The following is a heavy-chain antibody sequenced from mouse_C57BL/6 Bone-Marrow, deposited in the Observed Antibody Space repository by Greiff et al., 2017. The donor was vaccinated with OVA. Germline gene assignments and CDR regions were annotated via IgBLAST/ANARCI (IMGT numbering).Heavy chain of an antibody. V-gene: IGHV1-26*01. J-gene: IGHJ4*01. CDR3: ATELTGTYAMDY. CDR1: GYTFTDYY. CDR2: INPNNGGT. D-gene: IGHD4-1*01. Sequence: EVQLQQSGPELVKPGASVRISCKASGYTFTDYYMNWVKQSHGKSLEWIGDINPNNGGTSYNQKFKGKATLTVDKSSSTAYMELRSLTSDDAAVDYCATELTGTYAMDYWGQGTSVTVSS.